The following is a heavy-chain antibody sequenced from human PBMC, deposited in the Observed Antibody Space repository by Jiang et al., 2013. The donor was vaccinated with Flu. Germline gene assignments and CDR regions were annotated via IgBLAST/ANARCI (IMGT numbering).Heavy chain of an antibody. CDR3: AKEGVRDGYNAPDQ. J-gene: IGHJ5*02. CDR2: INTVTGKP. CDR1: GYTFTRFS. V-gene: IGHV7-4-1*02. D-gene: IGHD5-24*01. Sequence: VQSGSELKKPGASVKVSCKAIGYTFTRFSMNWVRQAPGQGLEWLGWINTVTGKPSYAQDFGGRFVFSLDTSVSTAYLQISSLRADDTAFYYCAKEGVRDGYNAPDQWGQGTLVTVSS.